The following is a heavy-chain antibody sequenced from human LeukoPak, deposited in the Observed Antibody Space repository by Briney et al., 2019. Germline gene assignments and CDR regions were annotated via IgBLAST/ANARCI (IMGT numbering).Heavy chain of an antibody. V-gene: IGHV3-7*01. Sequence: GGSLRLSCAASGFSLSAYWMTWVRQAPGKGLEWVANINRDGSQKNHVDSVKGRFTISRDNAKNSLYLQMNSLRAEDTAVYYCAREGSTIFGVVICYYMDVWGKGTTVTVSS. CDR3: AREGSTIFGVVICYYMDV. D-gene: IGHD3-3*01. CDR1: GFSLSAYW. CDR2: INRDGSQK. J-gene: IGHJ6*03.